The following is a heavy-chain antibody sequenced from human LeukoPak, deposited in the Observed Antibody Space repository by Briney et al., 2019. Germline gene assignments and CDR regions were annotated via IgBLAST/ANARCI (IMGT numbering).Heavy chain of an antibody. V-gene: IGHV3-23*01. J-gene: IGHJ4*02. CDR3: AIGQQLAYFDY. D-gene: IGHD6-13*01. Sequence: PGGSLRLSCAASGFTFSFYAMSWVRQAPGKGLEWVSGISGSGSSTYYADSVKGRFTISRDNSKNTLYLQMNSLGAEDTAVYYCAIGQQLAYFDYWGQGTLVTVSS. CDR1: GFTFSFYA. CDR2: ISGSGSST.